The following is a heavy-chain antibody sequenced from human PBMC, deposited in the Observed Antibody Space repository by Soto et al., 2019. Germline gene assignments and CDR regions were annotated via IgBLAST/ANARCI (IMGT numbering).Heavy chain of an antibody. V-gene: IGHV3-48*01. CDR3: ASWLVGLHAFDI. D-gene: IGHD6-19*01. Sequence: GGSLRLSCVAAGLTFSSYSISCVRQAPGKGLEWVSYIRSSSSTIYYADSMKGRFTISRDNAKNPLYLQMNGLRAEDTAVYYCASWLVGLHAFDIWGQGTMVTVSS. J-gene: IGHJ3*02. CDR1: GLTFSSYS. CDR2: IRSSSSTI.